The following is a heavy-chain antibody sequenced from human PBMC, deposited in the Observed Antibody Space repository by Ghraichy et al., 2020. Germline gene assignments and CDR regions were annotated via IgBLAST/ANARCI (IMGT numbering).Heavy chain of an antibody. Sequence: GGSLRLSCAASGFTFSSYGMHWVRQAPGKGLEWVAVIWYDGSNKYYADSVKGRFTISRDNSKNTLYLQMNSLRAEDTAVYYCARDGGGRKLHDYWGQGTLVTVSS. CDR1: GFTFSSYG. CDR3: ARDGGGRKLHDY. V-gene: IGHV3-33*01. J-gene: IGHJ4*02. CDR2: IWYDGSNK. D-gene: IGHD2-15*01.